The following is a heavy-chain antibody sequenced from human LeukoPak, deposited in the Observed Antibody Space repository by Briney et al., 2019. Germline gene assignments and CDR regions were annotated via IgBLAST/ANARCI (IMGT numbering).Heavy chain of an antibody. V-gene: IGHV3-23*01. D-gene: IGHD6-13*01. Sequence: GGSLRLSCAASGFTFSSYAMSWVRQAPGKGLEWVSAISGSGGSTYYADSVKGRFTISRDNSKNTLYLQMNSLRAEDTAVYYCAKDEIFRSSSWSWKNYYYYYYMDVWGKGTTVTVSS. J-gene: IGHJ6*03. CDR3: AKDEIFRSSSWSWKNYYYYYYMDV. CDR2: ISGSGGST. CDR1: GFTFSSYA.